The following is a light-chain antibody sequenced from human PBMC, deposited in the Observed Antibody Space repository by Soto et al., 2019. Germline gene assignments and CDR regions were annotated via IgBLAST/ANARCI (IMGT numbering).Light chain of an antibody. CDR3: QQYGRSGT. CDR2: GAS. CDR1: QSVSNNY. J-gene: IGKJ1*01. Sequence: EIVLTQCPGTLSLSQGERATLSCRASQSVSNNYLAWYQQKPGQAPRLLIYGASNRATGIPDRFSGSGSGTDFTLTISRLEPEDFAVYYCQQYGRSGTFGQGTKVDIK. V-gene: IGKV3-20*01.